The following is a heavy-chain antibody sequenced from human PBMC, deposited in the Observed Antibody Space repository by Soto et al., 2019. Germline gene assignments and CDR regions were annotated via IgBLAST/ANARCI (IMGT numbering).Heavy chain of an antibody. D-gene: IGHD6-6*01. CDR1: GYTFTSSS. Sequence: ASVKVSCKASGYTFTSSSMHWVRQAPGQRLEWMGWINAGNGNTKYSQKFQGRVTITRDTSASTAYVELSSLRSEDTAVYYCARVYSSSSLGYWGQGTLVTVSS. CDR3: ARVYSSSSLGY. J-gene: IGHJ4*02. V-gene: IGHV1-3*01. CDR2: INAGNGNT.